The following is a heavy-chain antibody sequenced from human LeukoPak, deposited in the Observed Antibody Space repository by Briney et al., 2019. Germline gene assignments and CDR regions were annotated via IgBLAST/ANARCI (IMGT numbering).Heavy chain of an antibody. D-gene: IGHD1-20*01. CDR2: IIPILGIA. V-gene: IGHV1-69*04. CDR1: GGTFSSYA. J-gene: IGHJ3*02. Sequence: ASVKVSCKASGGTFSSYAISWVRQAPGQGLEWMGRIIPILGIANYAQKFQGRVTITADKSTSTAYMELSSLRSEDTAVYYCAKDISPHSETHDAFDIWGQGTMVTVSS. CDR3: AKDISPHSETHDAFDI.